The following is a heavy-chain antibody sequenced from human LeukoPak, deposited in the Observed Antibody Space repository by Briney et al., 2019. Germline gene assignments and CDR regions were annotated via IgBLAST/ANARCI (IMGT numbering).Heavy chain of an antibody. CDR1: GGSISSYY. J-gene: IGHJ4*02. V-gene: IGHV4-4*07. CDR2: IYTSGST. Sequence: KSSETLSLTCTVSGGSISSYYWSWIRQPAGKGLEWIGRIYTSGSTNYNPSLKSRVTMSVDTSKNQFSLKLSSVTAADTAVYYCARLQYSSSSANFDYWGQGTLVTVSS. D-gene: IGHD6-6*01. CDR3: ARLQYSSSSANFDY.